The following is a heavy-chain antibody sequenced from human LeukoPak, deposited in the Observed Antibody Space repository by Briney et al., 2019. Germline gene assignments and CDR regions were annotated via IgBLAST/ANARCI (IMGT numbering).Heavy chain of an antibody. CDR2: IYSGGRT. J-gene: IGHJ4*02. Sequence: GGSLRLSCAASGFTVSSNYMSWVRQAPGKGLEWVSVIYSGGRTNYADSVKGRFTISRDNSKNTLYVQMNSLRAEDTAVYYCAKHDYYGSGNYARIDYWGQGTLVTVSS. D-gene: IGHD3-10*01. V-gene: IGHV3-66*04. CDR1: GFTVSSNY. CDR3: AKHDYYGSGNYARIDY.